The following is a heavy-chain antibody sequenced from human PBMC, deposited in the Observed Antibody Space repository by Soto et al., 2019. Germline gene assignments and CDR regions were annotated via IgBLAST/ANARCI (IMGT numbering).Heavy chain of an antibody. V-gene: IGHV4-61*01. CDR1: GGSVSSRSFY. D-gene: IGHD3-10*01. Sequence: PSETLSLTCTVSGGSVSSRSFYWSWIRQPPGRGLEWIGYIYYSGSTNYNPSLKSRVTISVDTSKNQFSLKLSSVTAADTAVYYCARGNTMVRGVIITSSYWFDPWGQGTLVTVSS. CDR3: ARGNTMVRGVIITSSYWFDP. CDR2: IYYSGST. J-gene: IGHJ5*02.